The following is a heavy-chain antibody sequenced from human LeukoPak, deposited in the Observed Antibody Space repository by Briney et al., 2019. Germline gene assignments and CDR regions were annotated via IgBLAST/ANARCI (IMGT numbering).Heavy chain of an antibody. CDR1: GFTFSDYY. J-gene: IGHJ6*02. Sequence: GGSLRLSCAASGFTFSDYYMSWIRQAPGKGLEWVSYISSSGSTIYYADSVKGRFTISRDNAKNSLYLQMNGLRAEDTAVYYCARGRSGSTSKYYGMDVWGQGTAVTVSS. CDR3: ARGRSGSTSKYYGMDV. D-gene: IGHD2-2*01. V-gene: IGHV3-11*01. CDR2: ISSSGSTI.